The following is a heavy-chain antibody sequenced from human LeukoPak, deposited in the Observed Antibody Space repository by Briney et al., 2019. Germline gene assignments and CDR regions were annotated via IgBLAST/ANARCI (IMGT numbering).Heavy chain of an antibody. CDR3: ARPGYCSSTSCYTIDAFDI. V-gene: IGHV5-51*01. Sequence: GESLKISCQGSGSSFTSYWIGWVRQLPGKGLEWMGIIYPGDSDTRYSPSFQGQVTISADKSISTAYLQWSSLKASDTAMYYCARPGYCSSTSCYTIDAFDIWGQGTMVTVSS. D-gene: IGHD2-2*02. CDR2: IYPGDSDT. J-gene: IGHJ3*02. CDR1: GSSFTSYW.